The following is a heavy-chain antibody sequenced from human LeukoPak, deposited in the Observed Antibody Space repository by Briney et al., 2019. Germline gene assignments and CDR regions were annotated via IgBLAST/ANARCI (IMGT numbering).Heavy chain of an antibody. CDR2: IYYSGST. V-gene: IGHV4-61*01. J-gene: IGHJ6*04. CDR3: ARDLGRSDGMDV. CDR1: GGSVSSGSYY. Sequence: SETLSLTCTVSGGSVSSGSYYWSWIRQPPGKGLEWIGYIYYSGSTNYNPSLKCRVTISVDTSKNQFSLKLSSVTAADTAVYYCARDLGRSDGMDVWGKGTTVTVSS. D-gene: IGHD3-16*01.